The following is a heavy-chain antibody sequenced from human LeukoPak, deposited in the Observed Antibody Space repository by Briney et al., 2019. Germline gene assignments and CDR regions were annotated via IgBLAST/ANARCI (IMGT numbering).Heavy chain of an antibody. CDR1: GGSISTNTYY. D-gene: IGHD3-10*01. Sequence: SETLSLTCIVSGGSISTNTYYWGWIRLPPGKGLEWIGEIHHRGTTYYNPSLRSRVTISVDTYKNQFSLRLTSVTAADTAVYYCARVTYNGYQHFDYWGQGNLVTVS. CDR3: ARVTYNGYQHFDY. CDR2: IHHRGTT. J-gene: IGHJ4*02. V-gene: IGHV4-39*07.